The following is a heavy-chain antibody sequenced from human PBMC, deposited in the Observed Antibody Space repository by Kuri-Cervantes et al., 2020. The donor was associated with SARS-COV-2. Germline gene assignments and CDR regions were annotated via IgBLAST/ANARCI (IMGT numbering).Heavy chain of an antibody. V-gene: IGHV1-2*02. J-gene: IGHJ4*02. CDR2: INPNSGGT. CDR3: ARGVGVRGLMVLFQWRGAGPLDF. Sequence: ASVKVSCKASGYTFTDYYMHWVRQAPGQGLEWMGWINPNSGGTNYAQKFQGRVAMTRDTSLSTAYMELSRLRSDDTAVYYCARGVGVRGLMVLFQWRGAGPLDFWGQGTLVTVSS. CDR1: GYTFTDYY. D-gene: IGHD3-10*01.